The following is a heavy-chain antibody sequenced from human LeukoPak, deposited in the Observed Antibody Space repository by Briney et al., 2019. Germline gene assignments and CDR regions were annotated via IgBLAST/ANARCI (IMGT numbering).Heavy chain of an antibody. CDR1: GFTFSNAW. J-gene: IGHJ4*02. CDR2: IKSKTDGGTT. CDR3: TSDISGGWFDY. Sequence: PGGSLRLSCAASGFTFSNAWMSWVRQAPGKGLEWVGRIKSKTDGGTTDYAALVKGRFNISRDHSKNTLNLQTNGLKTDDTAGYYCTSDISGGWFDYWGQGTLVTVSS. D-gene: IGHD6-19*01. V-gene: IGHV3-15*01.